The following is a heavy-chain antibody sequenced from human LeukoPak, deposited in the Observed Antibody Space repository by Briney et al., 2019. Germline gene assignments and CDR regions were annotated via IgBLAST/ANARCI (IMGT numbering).Heavy chain of an antibody. Sequence: GASVKVSCKTSGYTFIAYYLHWVRQAPGQGLEWMGWLNPGPGGTLYAQKFQGRVTMTRDMSMTTAYMELTELRSDDTAVYYCAAQRDSRPFDHWGQGTLITVSS. CDR3: AAQRDSRPFDH. CDR1: GYTFIAYY. J-gene: IGHJ4*02. V-gene: IGHV1-2*02. D-gene: IGHD5-24*01. CDR2: LNPGPGGT.